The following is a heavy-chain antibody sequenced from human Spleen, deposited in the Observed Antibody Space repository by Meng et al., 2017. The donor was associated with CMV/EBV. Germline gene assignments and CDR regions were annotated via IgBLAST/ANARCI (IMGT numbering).Heavy chain of an antibody. V-gene: IGHV3-23*03. CDR2: IYSGGVAT. CDR1: GFAFSTYA. D-gene: IGHD2-2*01. Sequence: GESLKISCAASGFAFSTYAMSWVRQAPGKGLEWVSVIYSGGVATYYADSVKGRFTISRDNSKNTLYLQMNSLRAEDTAVYSCAKDQDEYCSSTSCYLPDYWGQGTLVTVSS. CDR3: AKDQDEYCSSTSCYLPDY. J-gene: IGHJ4*02.